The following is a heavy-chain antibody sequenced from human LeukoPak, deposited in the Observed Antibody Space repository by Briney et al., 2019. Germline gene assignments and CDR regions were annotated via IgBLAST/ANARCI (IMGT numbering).Heavy chain of an antibody. J-gene: IGHJ6*03. CDR2: MNPNSGNT. V-gene: IGHV1-8*01. D-gene: IGHD3-3*01. CDR3: ARTYYDFWSGQEDYYMDV. CDR1: GYTFTSYD. Sequence: ASVKVSCKASGYTFTSYDINWVRQATGQGLEWMGWMNPNSGNTGYAQKFQGRVTMTRNTSISTAYMELSSLRSEDTAVYYCARTYYDFWSGQEDYYMDVWGKGNTGTVSS.